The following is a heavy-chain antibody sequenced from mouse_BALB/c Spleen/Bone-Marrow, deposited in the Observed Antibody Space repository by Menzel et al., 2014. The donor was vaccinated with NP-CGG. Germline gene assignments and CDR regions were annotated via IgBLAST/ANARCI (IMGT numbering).Heavy chain of an antibody. V-gene: IGHV3-1*02. CDR2: IHYSGST. CDR3: ALSGLRSFAY. Sequence: EVMLVESGPDLVKPSQSLSLTCTVTGFSITSTYTWHWIRQFPGNKLEWMGYIHYSGSTNSNPSLKSRISITRDTSKNQFFLQLNSVTTEDTATYYCALSGLRSFAYWGQGTLVTVSA. D-gene: IGHD1-1*01. CDR1: GFSITSTYT. J-gene: IGHJ3*01.